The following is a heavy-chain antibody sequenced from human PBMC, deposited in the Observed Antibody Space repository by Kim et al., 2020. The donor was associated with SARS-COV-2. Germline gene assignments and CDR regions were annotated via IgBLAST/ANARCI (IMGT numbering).Heavy chain of an antibody. D-gene: IGHD5-12*01. J-gene: IGHJ4*02. Sequence: VATTYYPGSVKGLFTISRDNSNNPLYLQMNNLIAEDTAVYFCAKSGQLDYWGQGTLVTVSS. CDR2: VATT. V-gene: IGHV3-23*01. CDR3: AKSGQLDY.